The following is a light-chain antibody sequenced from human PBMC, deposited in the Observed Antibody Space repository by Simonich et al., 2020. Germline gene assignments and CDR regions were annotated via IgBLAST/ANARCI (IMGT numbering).Light chain of an antibody. V-gene: IGKV2-29*02. CDR1: QCLLTRSGKTY. J-gene: IGKJ4*01. CDR3: MQGIHLPLT. Sequence: DILMPQNPLSLSFTPGQPASFSRTSSQCLLTRSGKTYLYVDLQKPGQSPQLLIYEVSSRFSGVPDRFSGSGSGTDFTLKISRVEAEDVGVYYCMQGIHLPLTFGGGTKVEIK. CDR2: EVS.